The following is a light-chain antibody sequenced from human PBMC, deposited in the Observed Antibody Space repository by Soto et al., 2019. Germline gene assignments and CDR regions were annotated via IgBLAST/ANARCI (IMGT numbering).Light chain of an antibody. CDR3: QQYTTSSWT. CDR2: GAS. Sequence: GLTQSPGTLSLSPGGRATVACRSSQSVSNNYLAWYQQKPGQAPRLLIYGASNRATGIPDRFSGSGSGTDFTLTISRLEPEDFAVYYCQQYTTSSWTFGQGTKVDIK. J-gene: IGKJ1*01. CDR1: QSVSNNY. V-gene: IGKV3-20*01.